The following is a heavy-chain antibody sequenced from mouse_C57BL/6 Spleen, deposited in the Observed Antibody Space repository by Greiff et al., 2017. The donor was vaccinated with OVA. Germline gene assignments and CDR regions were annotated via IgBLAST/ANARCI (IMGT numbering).Heavy chain of an antibody. CDR2: INYDGSST. Sequence: DVMLVESEGGLVQPGSSMKLSCTASGFTFSDYYMAWVRQVPEKGLEWVANINYDGSSTYYLDSLKSRFIISRDNAKNILYLQMSSLKSEDTATYYCARADYDVDYAMDYWGQGTSVTVSS. CDR1: GFTFSDYY. V-gene: IGHV5-16*01. D-gene: IGHD2-4*01. CDR3: ARADYDVDYAMDY. J-gene: IGHJ4*01.